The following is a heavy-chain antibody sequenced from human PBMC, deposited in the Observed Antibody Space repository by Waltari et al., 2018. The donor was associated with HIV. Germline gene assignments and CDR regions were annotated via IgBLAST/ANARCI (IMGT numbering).Heavy chain of an antibody. CDR1: GGSFSGYY. CDR3: VRGFGNYGFYFDY. V-gene: IGHV4-34*02. D-gene: IGHD3-16*01. Sequence: QVHLPQWGSGLLKPSGTLSLTSAVYGGSFSGYYWTWIRQSPGRGLEWMGEIDNTGSSTYKPCRKGRATMSVDTSKNQFSLTLKSVTAAETAVSYCVRGFGNYGFYFDYWGQGKLVSVSS. CDR2: IDNTGSS. J-gene: IGHJ4*02.